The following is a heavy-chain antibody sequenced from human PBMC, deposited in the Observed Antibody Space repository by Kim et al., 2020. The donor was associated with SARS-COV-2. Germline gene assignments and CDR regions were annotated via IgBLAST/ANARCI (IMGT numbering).Heavy chain of an antibody. J-gene: IGHJ6*02. CDR2: IDYSGST. V-gene: IGHV4-34*01. Sequence: SETLSLTCAVYGGSFSGYYWSWIRQSPGKGLEWIVEIDYSGSTNYSPSLMNRVSTSVDRSKNEFSLKLSSVTAADTAVYYCARGTHPPDPDSSSWYDRYSYYYYGLDVWGQGTTVTVSS. D-gene: IGHD6-13*01. CDR1: GGSFSGYY. CDR3: ARGTHPPDPDSSSWYDRYSYYYYGLDV.